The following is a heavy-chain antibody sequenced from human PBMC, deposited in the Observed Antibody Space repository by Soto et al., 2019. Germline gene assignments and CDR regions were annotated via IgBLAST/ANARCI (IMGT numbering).Heavy chain of an antibody. D-gene: IGHD5-18*01. CDR1: GFSFTTYA. V-gene: IGHV3-30-3*01. Sequence: GGSLRLSCAASGFSFTTYAMHWFRQAPGKGLEWVAVISDDGSIKYYADSVKGRFTISRDNSKNTFYLQMNSLRGDDTALYYCARAIETAMDPCDYWGQGALVTVSS. CDR3: ARAIETAMDPCDY. CDR2: ISDDGSIK. J-gene: IGHJ4*02.